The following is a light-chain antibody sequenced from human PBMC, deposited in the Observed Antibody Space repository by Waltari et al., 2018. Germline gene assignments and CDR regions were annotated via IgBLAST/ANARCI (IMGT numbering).Light chain of an antibody. Sequence: DVVMTQSPISLPVTLGQPASISCRSSQSLVNSDGNTYLNWFQQRPGQSPRRLIYKVSTRDSGVPDKFSGSGSGTDFTLKISRVEAEDVGVYYCMQGIQWPFTFGQGTKLEI. CDR3: MQGIQWPFT. CDR2: KVS. J-gene: IGKJ2*01. V-gene: IGKV2-30*01. CDR1: QSLVNSDGNTY.